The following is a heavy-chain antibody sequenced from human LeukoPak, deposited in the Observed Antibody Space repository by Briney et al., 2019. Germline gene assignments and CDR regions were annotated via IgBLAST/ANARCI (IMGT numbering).Heavy chain of an antibody. D-gene: IGHD3-10*01. CDR1: GFTFSSYG. CDR2: IWYDGSNK. CDR3: ATGGHYYGD. Sequence: GGSLRLSCAASGFTFSSYGMHWVRRAPGKGLEWVAVIWYDGSNKYYADSVKGRFTISRDNAQNSLFLQMNSLRAEDTAIYYCATGGHYYGDWGQGTLVTVSS. J-gene: IGHJ4*02. V-gene: IGHV3-33*03.